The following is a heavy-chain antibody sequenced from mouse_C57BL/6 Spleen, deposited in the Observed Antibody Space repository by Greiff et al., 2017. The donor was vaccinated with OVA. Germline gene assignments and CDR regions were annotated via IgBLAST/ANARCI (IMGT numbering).Heavy chain of an antibody. Sequence: QVHVKQSGAELVRPGASVKLSCKASGYTFTDYYINWVKQRPGQGLEWIARIYPGSGNTDYNEKFKGKATLTAEKSSSTAYMQLSSLTSEDSAVYFWARGGWWGAMDYWGQGTSVTVSS. J-gene: IGHJ4*01. CDR3: ARGGWWGAMDY. CDR1: GYTFTDYY. CDR2: IYPGSGNT. V-gene: IGHV1-76*01. D-gene: IGHD1-1*02.